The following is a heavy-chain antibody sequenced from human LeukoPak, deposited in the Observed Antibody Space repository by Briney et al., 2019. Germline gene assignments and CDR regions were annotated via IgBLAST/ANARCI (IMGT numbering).Heavy chain of an antibody. D-gene: IGHD3-22*01. J-gene: IGHJ4*02. Sequence: PGGSLRLSCAASGFTFSSYAMSWVRQAPGKGLEWVSAISGSGGSTYYADSVKGRFTITRDNSKNTLYLQMNSLRAGDTAVYYCTKENYDSSGYWLHPIDYWVQGTLVTVSS. CDR2: ISGSGGST. V-gene: IGHV3-23*01. CDR1: GFTFSSYA. CDR3: TKENYDSSGYWLHPIDY.